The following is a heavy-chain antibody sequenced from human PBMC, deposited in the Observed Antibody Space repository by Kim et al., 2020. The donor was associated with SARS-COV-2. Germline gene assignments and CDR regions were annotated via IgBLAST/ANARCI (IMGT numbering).Heavy chain of an antibody. CDR1: GGSISSGGYY. V-gene: IGHV4-31*03. CDR2: IYYSGST. J-gene: IGHJ6*02. Sequence: SETLSLTCTVSGGSISSGGYYWSWIRQHPGKGLEWIGYIYYSGSTYYNPSLKSRVTISVDTSKNQFSLKLSSVTAADTAVYYCATTSTQGYYGMDVWGQGTTVTVSS. CDR3: ATTSTQGYYGMDV.